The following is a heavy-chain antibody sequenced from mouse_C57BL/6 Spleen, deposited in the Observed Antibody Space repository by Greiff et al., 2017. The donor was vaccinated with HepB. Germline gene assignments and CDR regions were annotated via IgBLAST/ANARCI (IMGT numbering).Heavy chain of an antibody. V-gene: IGHV1-54*01. CDR1: GYAFTNYL. Sequence: QVQLQQSGAELVRPGTSVKVSCKASGYAFTNYLIEWVKQRPGQGLEWIGVINPGSGGTNYNEKFKGKATLTADKSSSTAYMQLISRTSEDAAVYFCAREGRLRRGGYFDYWGQGTTLTVSS. CDR3: AREGRLRRGGYFDY. CDR2: INPGSGGT. J-gene: IGHJ2*01. D-gene: IGHD2-4*01.